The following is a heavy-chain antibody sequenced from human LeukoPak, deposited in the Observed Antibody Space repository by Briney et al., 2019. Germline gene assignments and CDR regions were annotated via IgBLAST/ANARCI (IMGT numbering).Heavy chain of an antibody. Sequence: PSETLSLTCSVSGGSISSYYWSWIRQPPGKGLEWIGYIYYSGSTNYNPSLKSRVTISVDTSKNQFSLKLSSVTAADTAVYYCARSRYDFWSGYGQLGWFDPWGQGTLVTVSS. CDR3: ARSRYDFWSGYGQLGWFDP. CDR2: IYYSGST. J-gene: IGHJ5*02. D-gene: IGHD3-3*01. V-gene: IGHV4-59*01. CDR1: GGSISSYY.